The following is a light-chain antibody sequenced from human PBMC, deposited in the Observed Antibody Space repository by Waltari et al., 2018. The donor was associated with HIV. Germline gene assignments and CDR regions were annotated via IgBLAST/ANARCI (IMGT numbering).Light chain of an antibody. Sequence: EIVLTQSPATLSLSPGERATLSCRASQSVSSSLAWYQQKPGQAPRLLIYDASNRATGIPARFSGSGSGTDFTLTISSLEPEDIAVYYCHQRSNWPQTFGQGTKVEIK. V-gene: IGKV3-11*01. CDR2: DAS. CDR1: QSVSSS. J-gene: IGKJ1*01. CDR3: HQRSNWPQT.